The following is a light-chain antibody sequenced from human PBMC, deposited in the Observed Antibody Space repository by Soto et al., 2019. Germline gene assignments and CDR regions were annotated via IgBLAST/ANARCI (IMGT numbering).Light chain of an antibody. Sequence: EIVLTQSPGTLSLSPGERATLSCRASQSVSSSYLAWYQQKPGQAPRLLVYGASSRATGIPDRVSGSGSGTAFSLTISRLEPEDFAVYYCQQYCSSPLTFGPGTKVDIK. CDR1: QSVSSSY. J-gene: IGKJ3*01. CDR2: GAS. CDR3: QQYCSSPLT. V-gene: IGKV3-20*01.